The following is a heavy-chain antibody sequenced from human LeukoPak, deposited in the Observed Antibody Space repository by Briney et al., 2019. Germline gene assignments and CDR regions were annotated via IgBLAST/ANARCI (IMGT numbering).Heavy chain of an antibody. V-gene: IGHV3-23*01. CDR2: ISGSGGST. Sequence: GGSLRLSCAASGFTFSSYAMSWVRQAPGKGLEWVSAISGSGGSTYYADSVKGRFTISRDNSKNTLYLQMNSLRAEDTAVYYCAKDEMIVVVRLLIYGAFNYWGQGTLVTVSS. CDR1: GFTFSSYA. D-gene: IGHD3-22*01. J-gene: IGHJ4*02. CDR3: AKDEMIVVVRLLIYGAFNY.